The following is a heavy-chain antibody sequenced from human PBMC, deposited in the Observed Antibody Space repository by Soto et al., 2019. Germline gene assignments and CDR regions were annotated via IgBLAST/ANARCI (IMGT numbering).Heavy chain of an antibody. D-gene: IGHD6-19*01. CDR3: AKGSSGWSYEDYFDY. V-gene: IGHV3-23*01. CDR1: GFMASSYA. CDR2: ITDSGGST. Sequence: PGGSLRLSCAASGFMASSYAMSWVRQAPGKGLEWVSGITDSGGSTFYADSVKGRFIISRDNSKNTLYLEVDSLRAEDMAIYFCAKGSSGWSYEDYFDYWGQGILVTVSS. J-gene: IGHJ4*02.